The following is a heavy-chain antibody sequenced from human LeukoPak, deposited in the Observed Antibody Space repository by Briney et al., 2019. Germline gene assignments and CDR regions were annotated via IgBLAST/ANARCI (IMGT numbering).Heavy chain of an antibody. CDR3: AKDSAFYYIDV. J-gene: IGHJ6*03. CDR2: ISSSGSTI. D-gene: IGHD3-10*01. Sequence: GGSLRLSCAASGFTFSDYYMSWIRQAPGKGLEWVSYISSSGSTIYYADSVKGRFTISRDNSKNTLYLQMNSLKGDDTAVYYCAKDSAFYYIDVWGKGTTVIISS. CDR1: GFTFSDYY. V-gene: IGHV3-11*04.